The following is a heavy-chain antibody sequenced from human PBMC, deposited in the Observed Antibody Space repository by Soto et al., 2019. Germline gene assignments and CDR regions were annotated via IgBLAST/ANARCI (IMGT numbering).Heavy chain of an antibody. J-gene: IGHJ4*01. CDR1: GYSFTTYW. D-gene: IGHD3-10*01. V-gene: IGHV5-51*01. Sequence: GESLKISCKGSGYSFTTYWIGWVRQMPGKGLEWMGIIYPGDSDTGYSPSFEGQVTISADKSISTAYLQWSGLKASDTAMYYCARGSVSYYFDYWGHGTLVTVSS. CDR3: ARGSVSYYFDY. CDR2: IYPGDSDT.